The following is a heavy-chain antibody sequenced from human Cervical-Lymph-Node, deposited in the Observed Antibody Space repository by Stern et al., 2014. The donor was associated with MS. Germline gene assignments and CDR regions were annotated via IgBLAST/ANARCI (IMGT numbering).Heavy chain of an antibody. CDR1: GYSFTSYW. CDR3: ARRIAVAGNYYYGMDV. J-gene: IGHJ6*02. V-gene: IGHV5-10-1*01. D-gene: IGHD6-19*01. CDR2: IGPSESYT. Sequence: VQLVQSGAEVKKPGESLRISCKGSGYSFTSYWISWVRQMTGKGLEWMGRIGPSESYTNYSPSFQGHVTISADKSISTAYLQWSSLKASDTAMYYCARRIAVAGNYYYGMDVWGQGTTVTVSS.